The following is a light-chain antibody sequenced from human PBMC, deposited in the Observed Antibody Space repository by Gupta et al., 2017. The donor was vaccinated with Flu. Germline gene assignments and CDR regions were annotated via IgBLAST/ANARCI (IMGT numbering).Light chain of an antibody. Sequence: SALTHPASVSGSPGQSLTISCTGTSSDVGGYNYASWYQQHPGTAPKLMIYEVSNRPSGVSNRFSGSKSGNTASLTISGLQAEDEADYYCSSYTSSSTPVFGGGTQLTVL. CDR1: SSDVGGYNY. CDR2: EVS. CDR3: SSYTSSSTPV. V-gene: IGLV2-14*01. J-gene: IGLJ7*01.